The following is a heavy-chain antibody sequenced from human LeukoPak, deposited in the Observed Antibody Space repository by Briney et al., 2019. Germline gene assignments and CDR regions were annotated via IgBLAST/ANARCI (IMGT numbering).Heavy chain of an antibody. V-gene: IGHV3-21*01. CDR2: ISSSSSYI. Sequence: PGGSLRLSCAASGFTFSSYSMNWVRQAPGKGLEWVSSISSSSSYIYYADSVKGRFTISRDNAKDSLYLQMNSLRAEDTAVYYCARDSRDGYHYDYMDVWGKGTTVTISS. D-gene: IGHD5-24*01. J-gene: IGHJ6*03. CDR1: GFTFSSYS. CDR3: ARDSRDGYHYDYMDV.